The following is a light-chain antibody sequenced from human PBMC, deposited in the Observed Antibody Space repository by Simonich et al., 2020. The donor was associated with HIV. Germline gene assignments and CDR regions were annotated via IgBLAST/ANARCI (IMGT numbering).Light chain of an antibody. V-gene: IGKV3-15*01. CDR1: QSVSSN. J-gene: IGKJ1*01. CDR2: GAS. Sequence: EIVMTQSPATLSVSPGERATLSCRVSQSVSSNLACYQKKPGQAPRLLIYGASNRATGIPARFSGSWSGSQFTLTISSMQSEDFGVYYCQQYNKWPPTWTFGQGTKLEIK. CDR3: QQYNKWPPTWT.